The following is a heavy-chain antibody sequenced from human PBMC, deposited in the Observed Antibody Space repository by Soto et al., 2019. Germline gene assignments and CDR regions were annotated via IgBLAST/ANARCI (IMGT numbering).Heavy chain of an antibody. D-gene: IGHD3-16*02. CDR3: TRGVITFGRGTVMPG. J-gene: IGHJ4*02. CDR1: TGSISSNSYY. CDR2: MYYSGSWNS. V-gene: IGHV4-39*01. Sequence: SASRYSACTVSTGSISSNSYYWVWFRKPRGKGLEWIASMYYSGSWNSFYNPSFRSRVTMSADASKSQFSLKLSSVTVADTAVYYCTRGVITFGRGTVMPGWGQGTLVTVSS.